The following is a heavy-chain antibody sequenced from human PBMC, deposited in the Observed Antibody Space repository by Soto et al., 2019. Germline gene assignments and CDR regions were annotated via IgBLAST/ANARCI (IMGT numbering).Heavy chain of an antibody. J-gene: IGHJ6*02. Sequence: ASVKVFCKTSGYTFTSYARHWVRRARGQRLEWMGWINAGNGNAKYSQKFQGRVTITRDTSASTAYMELSSLRSEDTAVYYCARDLQVRSMGHQPKNCGMAVWGQGTTVTVP. CDR3: ARDLQVRSMGHQPKNCGMAV. D-gene: IGHD2-2*01. V-gene: IGHV1-3*01. CDR1: GYTFTSYA. CDR2: INAGNGNA.